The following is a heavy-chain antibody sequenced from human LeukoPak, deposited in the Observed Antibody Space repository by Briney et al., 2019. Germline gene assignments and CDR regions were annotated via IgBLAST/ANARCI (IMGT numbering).Heavy chain of an antibody. D-gene: IGHD2-2*01. V-gene: IGHV3-48*03. CDR1: GFTFSSYV. Sequence: GGSLRLSCAASGFTFSSYVMNWVRQAPGKGLEWVPYISSSGSTIYYADSVKGRFTISRDNAKNSLYLQMNSLRAEDTAVYYCARVMADIVVVPAAMLFDPWGQGTLVTVSS. J-gene: IGHJ5*02. CDR3: ARVMADIVVVPAAMLFDP. CDR2: ISSSGSTI.